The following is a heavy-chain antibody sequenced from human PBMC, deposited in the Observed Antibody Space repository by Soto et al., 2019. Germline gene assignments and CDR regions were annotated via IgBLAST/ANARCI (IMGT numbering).Heavy chain of an antibody. CDR3: ASEIGGNCSGGRCYSLPFWYYYYYMEV. CDR2: IDYSGST. CDR1: GGSISSSSYY. Sequence: PSETLSLTCTVSGGSISSSSYYWGWIRQPPGQGLEWLGSIDYSGSTYYNPSLKSRVTISVDTSKNQFSLKLSSVTAADTPVYYSASEIGGNCSGGRCYSLPFWYYYYYMEVWGKGTTV. J-gene: IGHJ6*03. V-gene: IGHV4-39*01. D-gene: IGHD2-15*01.